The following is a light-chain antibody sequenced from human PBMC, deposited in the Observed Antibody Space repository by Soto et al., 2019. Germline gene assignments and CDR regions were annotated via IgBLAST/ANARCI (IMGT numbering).Light chain of an antibody. V-gene: IGLV2-14*01. CDR3: SSYTTTTPQV. Sequence: QSALTQPASVSGSPGQSITISCTGTGRDVGAYNYVSWYQHRPGKAPQLMISEVTKRPSGVSDRFSGSKSGNTASLTISGLQADDEADYYCSSYTTTTPQVFGGGTKVTVL. CDR2: EVT. CDR1: GRDVGAYNY. J-gene: IGLJ2*01.